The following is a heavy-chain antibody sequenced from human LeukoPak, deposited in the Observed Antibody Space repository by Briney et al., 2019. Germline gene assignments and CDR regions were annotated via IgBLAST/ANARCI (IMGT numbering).Heavy chain of an antibody. CDR2: ISSSSSYI. Sequence: GGSLRLSCGASGFTFSSYSMNWVRQAPGKGLEWVSSISSSSSYIYYADSVKGRFTISRDNAKNSLYLQMNSLRAEDTAVYYCAREEADYYDSSGYYDYWGQGTLVTVSS. V-gene: IGHV3-21*01. CDR1: GFTFSSYS. D-gene: IGHD3-22*01. J-gene: IGHJ4*02. CDR3: AREEADYYDSSGYYDY.